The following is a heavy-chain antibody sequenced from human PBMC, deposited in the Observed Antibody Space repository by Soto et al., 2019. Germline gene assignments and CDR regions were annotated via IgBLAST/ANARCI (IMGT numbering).Heavy chain of an antibody. J-gene: IGHJ6*02. CDR3: TRLRWVNSSSWLLFDNYYGMDV. CDR2: IRSKANSYAT. V-gene: IGHV3-73*01. D-gene: IGHD6-13*01. Sequence: GGSLRLSCAASGFTFSGSAMHWVRQASGKGLEWVGRIRSKANSYATAYAASVKGRFTISRDDSKNTAYLQMNSLKTEDTAVYYCTRLRWVNSSSWLLFDNYYGMDVWGQGTTVTVSS. CDR1: GFTFSGSA.